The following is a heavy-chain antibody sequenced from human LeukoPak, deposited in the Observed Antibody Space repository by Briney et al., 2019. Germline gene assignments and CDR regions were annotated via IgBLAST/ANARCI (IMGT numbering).Heavy chain of an antibody. CDR1: GFTINNLG. CDR3: VCAKDVGDYNFDS. CDR2: TLYDGSKE. J-gene: IGHJ4*02. V-gene: IGHV3-30*02. D-gene: IGHD1-26*01. Sequence: GGSLRLSCVASGFTINNLGMHWVRQAPGKGLEWVSLTLYDGSKEYYSDSVKGRFTISRDNSKNTVYLQMNSLRIEDTAVYYCVCAKDVGDYNFDSWGQGALVTVSS.